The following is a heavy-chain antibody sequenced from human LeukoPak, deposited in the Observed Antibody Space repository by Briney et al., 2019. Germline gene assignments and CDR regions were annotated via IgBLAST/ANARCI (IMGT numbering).Heavy chain of an antibody. J-gene: IGHJ4*02. CDR1: GYTLTELS. Sequence: ASVTVSCKVSGYTLTELSMHWVRQAPGKGLEWMGGFDPEDGETIYAQKFQGRVTMTEDTSTETAYMELSSLRSEDTAVYYCATEPRSDDPYYFDYWGQGTLVTVSS. CDR3: ATEPRSDDPYYFDY. D-gene: IGHD2-21*01. V-gene: IGHV1-24*01. CDR2: FDPEDGET.